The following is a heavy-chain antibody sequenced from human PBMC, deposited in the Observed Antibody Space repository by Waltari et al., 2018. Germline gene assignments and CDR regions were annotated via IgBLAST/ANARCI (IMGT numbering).Heavy chain of an antibody. D-gene: IGHD3-3*01. CDR3: AKEGDFWSGYYSENYFDY. V-gene: IGHV3-23*01. CDR2: ISGSGGST. J-gene: IGHJ4*02. Sequence: VRQAPGKGLEWVSAISGSGGSTYYADSVKGRFTISRDNSKNTLYLQMNSLRAEDTAVYYCAKEGDFWSGYYSENYFDYWGQGTLVTVSS.